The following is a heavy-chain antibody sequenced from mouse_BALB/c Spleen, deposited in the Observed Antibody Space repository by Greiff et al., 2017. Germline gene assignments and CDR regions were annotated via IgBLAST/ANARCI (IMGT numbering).Heavy chain of an antibody. J-gene: IGHJ3*01. CDR2: IWAGGST. Sequence: VKLMESGPGLVAPSQCLSITCTVSGFSLTSYGVHWVRQPPGKGLEWLGVIWAGGSTYYNSALMSRLSISKDNSKSQVFLKMNSLQTDDTAMYYCARDLKSSFAYWGQGTLVTVSA. D-gene: IGHD1-3*01. CDR1: GFSLTSYG. V-gene: IGHV2-9*02. CDR3: ARDLKSSFAY.